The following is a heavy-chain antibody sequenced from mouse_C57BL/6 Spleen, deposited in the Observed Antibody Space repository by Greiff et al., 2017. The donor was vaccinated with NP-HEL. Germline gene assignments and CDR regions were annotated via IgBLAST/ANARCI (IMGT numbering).Heavy chain of an antibody. Sequence: QVQLQQPGAELVKPGASVKLSCKASGYTFTSYWMHWVKQRPGQGLEWIGMIHPNSGSTNYNEKFKSKATLTVDKSSSTAYMQLSSLTSEDSAVYYCARRATSRNFDYWGQGTTLTVSS. J-gene: IGHJ2*01. D-gene: IGHD3-1*01. CDR2: IHPNSGST. V-gene: IGHV1-64*01. CDR3: ARRATSRNFDY. CDR1: GYTFTSYW.